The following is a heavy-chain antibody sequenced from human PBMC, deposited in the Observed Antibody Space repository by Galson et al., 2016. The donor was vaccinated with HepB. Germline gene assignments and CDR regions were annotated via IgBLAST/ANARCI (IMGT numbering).Heavy chain of an antibody. CDR3: ARGSPGPYGNIRKLLWYFAY. J-gene: IGHJ4*02. Sequence: SVKVSCKASGYTFTSYDINWVRQAPGQGLEWMGWMTPNTGNTGYAQKFQGRVTMTRNTSISTAYLELSTLRSEDTAVYYCARGSPGPYGNIRKLLWYFAYWGQGTLVTVSS. CDR2: MTPNTGNT. D-gene: IGHD4-17*01. CDR1: GYTFTSYD. V-gene: IGHV1-8*01.